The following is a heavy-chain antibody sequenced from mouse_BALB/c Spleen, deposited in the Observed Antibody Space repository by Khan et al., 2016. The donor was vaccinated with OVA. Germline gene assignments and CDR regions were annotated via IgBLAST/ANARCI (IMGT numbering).Heavy chain of an antibody. D-gene: IGHD3-3*01. V-gene: IGHV3-2*02. Sequence: VQLQESGPGLVKPSQSLSLTCTVTGYSITSDYAWNWIRQFPGNKLEWMGYITYSGSTSYTPSLKSRISITRDTSKNQFFLQLNSVTTGDTATYYCARGRAYWGQGTLVTVSA. CDR3: ARGRAY. CDR1: GYSITSDYA. J-gene: IGHJ3*01. CDR2: ITYSGST.